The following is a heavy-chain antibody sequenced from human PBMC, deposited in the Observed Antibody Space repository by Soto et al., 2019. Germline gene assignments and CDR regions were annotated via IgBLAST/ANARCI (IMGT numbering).Heavy chain of an antibody. J-gene: IGHJ4*02. CDR2: ISYDGSNK. V-gene: IGHV3-30-3*01. D-gene: IGHD6-13*01. CDR1: GFTFSSYA. Sequence: GGSLRLSCAASGFTFSSYAMHWVRQAPGKGLEWVAVISYDGSNKYYADSVKGRFTISRDNSKNTLYLQMNSLRAEDTAVYYCARAGEGSSWYGSYYFDYWGQGTLVTVSS. CDR3: ARAGEGSSWYGSYYFDY.